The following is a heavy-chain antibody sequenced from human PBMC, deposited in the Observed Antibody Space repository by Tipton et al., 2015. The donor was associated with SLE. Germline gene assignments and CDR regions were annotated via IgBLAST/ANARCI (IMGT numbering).Heavy chain of an antibody. Sequence: TLSLTCAVSGGSISSYYWSWIRQPPGKGLEWIGYIYYSGSTNYNPSLKSRVTISVDTSKNQFSLKLSSVTAADTAVYYCARGYYYDTDWYFDLWGRGTLVTVSS. J-gene: IGHJ2*01. V-gene: IGHV4-59*01. CDR3: ARGYYYDTDWYFDL. CDR2: IYYSGST. CDR1: GGSISSYY. D-gene: IGHD3-22*01.